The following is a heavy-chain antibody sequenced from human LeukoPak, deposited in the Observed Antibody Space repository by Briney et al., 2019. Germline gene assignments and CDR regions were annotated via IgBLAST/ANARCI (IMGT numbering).Heavy chain of an antibody. CDR2: ISSSGSTI. Sequence: GGSLRLSCAASGFTFSSYEMNWVRQAPGKGLEWVSYISSSGSTIYYADSVKGRFTISRDNAKNSLYLQMNSLRAEDTAAYYCAREHRGWELPTHDAFDIWGQGTMVTVSS. CDR3: AREHRGWELPTHDAFDI. D-gene: IGHD1-26*01. CDR1: GFTFSSYE. J-gene: IGHJ3*02. V-gene: IGHV3-48*03.